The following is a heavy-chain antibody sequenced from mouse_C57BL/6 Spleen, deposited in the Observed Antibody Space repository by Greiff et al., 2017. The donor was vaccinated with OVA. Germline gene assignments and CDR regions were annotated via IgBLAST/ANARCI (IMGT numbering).Heavy chain of an antibody. CDR2: IYPGDGDT. D-gene: IGHD1-1*01. J-gene: IGHJ1*03. Sequence: VQLQQSGPELVKPGASVKISCKASGYAFSSSWMNWVKQRPGKGLEWIGRIYPGDGDTNYNGKFKGKATLTADKSSSTAYMQLSSLTSEDSAVDFCAEIYYGSSYDWYFDVWGTGTTVTVSS. CDR1: GYAFSSSW. V-gene: IGHV1-82*01. CDR3: AEIYYGSSYDWYFDV.